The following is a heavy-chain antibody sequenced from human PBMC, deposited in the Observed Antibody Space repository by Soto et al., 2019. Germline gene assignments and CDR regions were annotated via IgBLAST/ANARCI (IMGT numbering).Heavy chain of an antibody. CDR2: IYYSGST. J-gene: IGHJ4*02. Sequence: PSETLSLTCTVSGDSVSSRTSYWSWIRQPPGKTLEWIGYIYYSGSTNYNPSLKSRATISVDTSKNQFSLKLNVTAADTAVYYCARAEYSSSCVDYWGQGTLVTVSS. V-gene: IGHV4-61*01. CDR1: GDSVSSRTSY. CDR3: ARAEYSSSCVDY. D-gene: IGHD6-6*01.